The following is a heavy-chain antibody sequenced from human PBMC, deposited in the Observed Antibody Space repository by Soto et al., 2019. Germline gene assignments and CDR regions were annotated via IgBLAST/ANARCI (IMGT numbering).Heavy chain of an antibody. Sequence: PGWSLRLSCSASVFTFSNYAMSWFRQAPGKGLEWVSAISGSGGSTYYADSVKGRFTISRDNSKNTLYLQMNSLRAEDTAVYYCAKLPLDYDSSVTDYWGQGTLVTVSS. J-gene: IGHJ4*02. V-gene: IGHV3-23*01. CDR1: VFTFSNYA. CDR3: AKLPLDYDSSVTDY. CDR2: ISGSGGST. D-gene: IGHD3-22*01.